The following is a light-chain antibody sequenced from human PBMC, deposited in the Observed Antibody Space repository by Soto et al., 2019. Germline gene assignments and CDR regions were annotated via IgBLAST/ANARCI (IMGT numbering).Light chain of an antibody. CDR2: GAS. V-gene: IGKV3-20*01. Sequence: EIVLTQSPGTLSLSPGERGTLSCRASQSVSSSHLAWYQQKPGQAPRLLIYGASSRGTGIPDRFSGSGSGTDFSLTISSLEPEDFAVYYCQQYGSSPWTFGQGTKVEVK. J-gene: IGKJ1*01. CDR3: QQYGSSPWT. CDR1: QSVSSSH.